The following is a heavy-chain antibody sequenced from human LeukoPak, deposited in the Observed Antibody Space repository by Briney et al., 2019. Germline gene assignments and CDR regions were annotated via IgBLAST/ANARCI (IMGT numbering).Heavy chain of an antibody. CDR3: ARGLTGVDY. CDR2: IYYSGST. CDR1: GGSISSYY. Sequence: SETLSLTCTVSGGSISSYYWSWIRQPPGKGLEWIGYIYYSGSTNYNPSLKSRDTISVDTSKNQFSLKLSSVTAADTAVYYCARGLTGVDYWGQGTLVTVSS. V-gene: IGHV4-59*01. D-gene: IGHD7-27*01. J-gene: IGHJ4*02.